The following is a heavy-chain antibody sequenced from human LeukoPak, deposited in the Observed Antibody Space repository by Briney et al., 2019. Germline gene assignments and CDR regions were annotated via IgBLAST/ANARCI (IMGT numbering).Heavy chain of an antibody. CDR1: GGSISSGSYY. J-gene: IGHJ5*02. V-gene: IGHV4-61*02. Sequence: SETLSLTCTVSGGSISSGSYYWSWIRQPGGKGLEWIGRIYTSGSTNYNPSLKSRVTISVDTSKNQFSLKLSSVTAADTAVYYCARVSPGYSGSWIDWFDPWGQGTLVTVSS. CDR3: ARVSPGYSGSWIDWFDP. CDR2: IYTSGST. D-gene: IGHD6-13*01.